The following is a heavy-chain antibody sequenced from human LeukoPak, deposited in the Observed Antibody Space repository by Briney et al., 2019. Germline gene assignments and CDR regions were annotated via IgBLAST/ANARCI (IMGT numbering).Heavy chain of an antibody. Sequence: PGGSLRLSCAAFGFTFSSYEMNWVRQAPGKGLEWVSYISSSGSTIYYAVSVKGRFTISRDNVENSLYLQMNSLRAEDTAVYYCARDLYGSGRFFDYWGQGTLVTVSS. V-gene: IGHV3-48*03. CDR2: ISSSGSTI. CDR3: ARDLYGSGRFFDY. D-gene: IGHD3-10*01. J-gene: IGHJ4*02. CDR1: GFTFSSYE.